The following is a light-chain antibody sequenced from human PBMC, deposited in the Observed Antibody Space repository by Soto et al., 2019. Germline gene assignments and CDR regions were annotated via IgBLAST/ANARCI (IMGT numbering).Light chain of an antibody. V-gene: IGKV1-5*01. J-gene: IGKJ1*01. CDR3: QQYNSYS. CDR1: QSISNW. Sequence: IQKSQASSTLGGCGGDRGTKTCRASQSISNWLAWYQQKPGTAPKLLIYHASTLESGVPSRFSGSGSGTEFTLTIRRLQPDDFATYYCQQYNSYSFGQGTKVDI. CDR2: HAS.